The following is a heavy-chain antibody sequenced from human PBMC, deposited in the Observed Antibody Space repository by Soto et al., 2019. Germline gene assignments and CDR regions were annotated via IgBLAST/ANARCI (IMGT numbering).Heavy chain of an antibody. J-gene: IGHJ4*02. D-gene: IGHD3-10*01. Sequence: EVQVVESGGGLVQPGGSLRLSCAASGFTFSDYSFNWVRQAPGRGLEWVSYISSSSSPIYYADSVEGRFTISRDNAKSSLYLQMNSLRDEYTAVYYCVRDARTMVRGHYFDYWGQGTLVTVSS. CDR2: ISSSSSPI. CDR1: GFTFSDYS. CDR3: VRDARTMVRGHYFDY. V-gene: IGHV3-48*02.